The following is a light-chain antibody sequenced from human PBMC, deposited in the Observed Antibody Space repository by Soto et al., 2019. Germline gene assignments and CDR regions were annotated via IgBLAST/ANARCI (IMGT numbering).Light chain of an antibody. V-gene: IGLV2-14*01. CDR3: SSYTTTNTVV. CDR2: DVN. CDR1: SSDVGAYNY. Sequence: QSALTQPASVSGSPGQSITISCTGTSSDVGAYNYVSWYQQDAGKAPKLMIYDVNNRPSGVSNRFSGSKSVNTASLTISGLQAEDDADYYCSSYTTTNTVVFGGGTKLTVL. J-gene: IGLJ2*01.